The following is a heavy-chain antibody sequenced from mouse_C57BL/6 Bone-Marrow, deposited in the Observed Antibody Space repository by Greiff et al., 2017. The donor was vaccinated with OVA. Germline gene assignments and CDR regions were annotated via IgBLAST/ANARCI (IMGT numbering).Heavy chain of an antibody. D-gene: IGHD1-2*01. CDR3: TRDHITPSPDYFDY. Sequence: EVQRVESGEGLVKPGGSLKLSCAASGFTFSSYAMSWVRQTPEKRLAWVAYLSSGGDYIYYADTVKGRFTISRDNARNTLYLQMSSLKSEDTAMYYCTRDHITPSPDYFDYWGQGTTLTVSS. CDR2: LSSGGDYI. V-gene: IGHV5-9-1*02. J-gene: IGHJ2*01. CDR1: GFTFSSYA.